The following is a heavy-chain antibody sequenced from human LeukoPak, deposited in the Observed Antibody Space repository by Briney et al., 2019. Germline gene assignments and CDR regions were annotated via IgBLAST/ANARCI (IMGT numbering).Heavy chain of an antibody. Sequence: KPSETLSLTCTVSGGPIYSYYWSWIRQTAGKGLEWIGRLYPGVSTNINPSLKSRVTMSVDTSKKQYALKLSAVTAANTGFYSCGRLKFYDSTGYSPGHYMDVWGKGTTVTVSS. CDR2: LYPGVST. J-gene: IGHJ6*03. D-gene: IGHD3-22*01. CDR3: GRLKFYDSTGYSPGHYMDV. V-gene: IGHV4-4*07. CDR1: GGPIYSYY.